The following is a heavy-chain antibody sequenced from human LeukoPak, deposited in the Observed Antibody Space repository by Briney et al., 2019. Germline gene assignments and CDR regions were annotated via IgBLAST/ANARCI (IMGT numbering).Heavy chain of an antibody. CDR2: INPYTGDT. Sequence: ASVKVSCKASGYTLTGYYIHWVRQAPGQGLEWMGWINPYTGDTNYAQTFQGRVTMTRDTSISTAYIELSRLRSDDTAVYYCARDERYDSSGYPFDYWGQGTLVTASS. CDR3: ARDERYDSSGYPFDY. J-gene: IGHJ4*02. D-gene: IGHD3-22*01. CDR1: GYTLTGYY. V-gene: IGHV1-2*02.